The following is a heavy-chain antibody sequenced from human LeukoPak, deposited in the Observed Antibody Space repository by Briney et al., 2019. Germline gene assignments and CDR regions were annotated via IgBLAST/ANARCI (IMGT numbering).Heavy chain of an antibody. D-gene: IGHD1-1*01. CDR1: GFTFSSYW. J-gene: IGHJ4*02. CDR2: IKQDGSEK. CDR3: ARGVPTGIDYFDY. Sequence: PAGGSLRLSCAASGFTFSSYWMTWVRQAPGKGLEWVANIKQDGSEKYYVDSVKGRFTISRDNAKNSLYLQMNSLRAEDTAVYYCARGVPTGIDYFDYWGQGTLVTVSS. V-gene: IGHV3-7*03.